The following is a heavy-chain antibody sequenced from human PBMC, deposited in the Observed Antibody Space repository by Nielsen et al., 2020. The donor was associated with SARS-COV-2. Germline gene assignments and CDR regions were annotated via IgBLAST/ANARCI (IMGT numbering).Heavy chain of an antibody. V-gene: IGHV1-46*01. CDR3: ARELWCDYSNIRGGGGMDV. D-gene: IGHD4-11*01. CDR2: INPSGGST. Sequence: ASVQVSCKASGYTFTSYYMHWVRQPPGQRLEWMGIINPSGGSTSYAQKFQGRVTMTRDTSTSTVYMELSILRSEDTAVYYCARELWCDYSNIRGGGGMDVWGQGTTVTVSS. J-gene: IGHJ6*02. CDR1: GYTFTSYY.